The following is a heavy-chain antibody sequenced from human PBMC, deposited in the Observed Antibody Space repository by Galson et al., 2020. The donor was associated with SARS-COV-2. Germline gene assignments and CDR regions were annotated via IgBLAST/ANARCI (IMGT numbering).Heavy chain of an antibody. CDR1: GYSFTNYW. Sequence: GESLKIPCKGSGYSFTNYWLGWVRQMPGKGLEWMAIMSPDRSNSRYNPSCQGQVTLSVDKSISTAYLQWSSLKASDTAMYYCARRIGVTGGAIDYWGQGTLITVSS. D-gene: IGHD2-21*02. CDR3: ARRIGVTGGAIDY. CDR2: MSPDRSNS. J-gene: IGHJ4*02. V-gene: IGHV5-51*01.